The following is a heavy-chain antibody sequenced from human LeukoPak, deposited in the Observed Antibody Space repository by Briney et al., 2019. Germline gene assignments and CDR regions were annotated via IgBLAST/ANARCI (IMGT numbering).Heavy chain of an antibody. CDR1: GFTFSKYW. CDR2: INTDGTVT. J-gene: IGHJ4*02. CDR3: ATKQWLAPPPDS. V-gene: IGHV3-74*01. Sequence: PGGSLRFSCAASGFTFSKYWMLWVRQAPGKGLESVSRINTDGTVTTYADSVKGRFTVSRDNADNTMFLQMNSVRDEDTAVYYCATKQWLAPPPDSWGQGTPVTVSS. D-gene: IGHD6-19*01.